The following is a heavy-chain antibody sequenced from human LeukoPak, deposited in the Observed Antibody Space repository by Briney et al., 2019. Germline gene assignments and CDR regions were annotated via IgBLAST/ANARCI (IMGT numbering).Heavy chain of an antibody. J-gene: IGHJ4*02. CDR1: GFTFSSYT. Sequence: GGSLRLSCAASGFTFSSYTMSWVRQAPGKGLEWVSSISSSSSYIYYADSVKGRFTISRDNAKNSLYLQMNSLRAEDTAVYYCARVTEAPYYFDYWGQGTLVTVSS. CDR2: ISSSSSYI. V-gene: IGHV3-21*01. CDR3: ARVTEAPYYFDY.